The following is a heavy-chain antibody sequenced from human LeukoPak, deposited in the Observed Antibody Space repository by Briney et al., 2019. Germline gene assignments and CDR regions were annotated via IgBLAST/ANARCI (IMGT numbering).Heavy chain of an antibody. CDR1: GGSISSYY. Sequence: KASETLSLTCTVSGGSISSYYWSWIRQPAGKGLEWIGRIYARGNTHYNPSLKSRVAMSVDTSKNQFSLKLSSVTAADTAVYYCARTSATGATYFDYWGQGTLVTVSS. D-gene: IGHD1-26*01. V-gene: IGHV4-4*07. J-gene: IGHJ4*02. CDR2: IYARGNT. CDR3: ARTSATGATYFDY.